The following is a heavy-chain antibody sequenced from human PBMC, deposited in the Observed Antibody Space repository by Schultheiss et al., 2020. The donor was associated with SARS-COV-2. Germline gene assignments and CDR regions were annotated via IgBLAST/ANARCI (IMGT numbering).Heavy chain of an antibody. J-gene: IGHJ4*02. CDR2: IYYSGST. CDR3: ARMGYNSSWYVAYHFDY. Sequence: SQTLSLTCTVSGGSISSGGYYWSWIRQPPGKGLEWIGYIYYSGSTYYNPSLKSRVTISVDTSKNQFSLKLSSVTAADTAIYYCARMGYNSSWYVAYHFDYWGQGTLVTVSS. CDR1: GGSISSGGYY. V-gene: IGHV4-61*08. D-gene: IGHD6-13*01.